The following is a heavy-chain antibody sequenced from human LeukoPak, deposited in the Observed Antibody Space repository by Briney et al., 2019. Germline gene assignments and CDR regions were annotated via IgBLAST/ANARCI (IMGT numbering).Heavy chain of an antibody. CDR1: GFTFSSYI. J-gene: IGHJ4*02. D-gene: IGHD6-19*01. Sequence: GGSLRLSCAASGFTFSSYIMNWVRQAPGKGLEWVSYISSSSSTIYYADSVKGRFTLSRDNAKNSLYLQMNSLRAEDTAVYYCAKGGYSSGWYGGYWGQGTLVTVSS. CDR2: ISSSSSTI. CDR3: AKGGYSSGWYGGY. V-gene: IGHV3-48*04.